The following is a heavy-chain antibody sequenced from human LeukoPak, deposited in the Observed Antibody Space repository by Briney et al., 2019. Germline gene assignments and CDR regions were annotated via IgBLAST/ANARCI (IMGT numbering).Heavy chain of an antibody. Sequence: ASVKVSCKASEYTFTGYYMHWVRQAPGQGLEWMGWINPNSGGTNYAQKFQGRVTMTRDTSISTAYMELGRLTSDDTAMYYCARQTGSGLFILPGGQGTLVTVSS. CDR3: ARQTGSGLFILP. CDR2: INPNSGGT. CDR1: EYTFTGYY. D-gene: IGHD3/OR15-3a*01. V-gene: IGHV1-2*02. J-gene: IGHJ4*02.